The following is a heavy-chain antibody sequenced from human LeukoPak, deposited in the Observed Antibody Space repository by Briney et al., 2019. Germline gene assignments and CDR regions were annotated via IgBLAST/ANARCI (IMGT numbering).Heavy chain of an antibody. Sequence: SETLSLTCTVSGGSISSGSFYWGWIRQPPGKGLEWIGSIYYRGSTFYNPSLTSRVTMSVDTPKNQLSLRLSSVTAADTAVYYCARYSSGGYYFDYWGQGTLVTVSS. D-gene: IGHD6-19*01. J-gene: IGHJ4*02. CDR3: ARYSSGGYYFDY. V-gene: IGHV4-39*07. CDR1: GGSISSGSFY. CDR2: IYYRGST.